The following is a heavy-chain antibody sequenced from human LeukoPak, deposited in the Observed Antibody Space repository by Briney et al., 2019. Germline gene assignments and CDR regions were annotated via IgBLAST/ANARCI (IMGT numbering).Heavy chain of an antibody. Sequence: GGSLRLSCAASGFTFDDYTMHWVRQAPGKGLEWVSLISWDGGSTYYADSVKGRFTISRDNSKNSLYLQMNSLRTEDTALYYCAKGGLTSHPNYYDSSGYYHYWGQGTLVTVSS. CDR3: AKGGLTSHPNYYDSSGYYHY. V-gene: IGHV3-43*01. J-gene: IGHJ4*02. CDR1: GFTFDDYT. CDR2: ISWDGGST. D-gene: IGHD3-22*01.